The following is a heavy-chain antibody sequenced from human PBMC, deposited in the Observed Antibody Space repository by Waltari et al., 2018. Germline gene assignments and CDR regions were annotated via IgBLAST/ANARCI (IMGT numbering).Heavy chain of an antibody. D-gene: IGHD6-6*01. CDR1: GYTFTDYY. J-gene: IGHJ4*02. V-gene: IGHV1-69-2*01. CDR2: VDMKDGET. CDR3: ATDLTAARPGVDY. Sequence: EVQLVQSGAEVKKPGATVKISCKASGYTFTDYYMHWVQQAPGKGLEWMGRVDMKDGETIDAGKFKGRVTITADTSTDTAYMELSSLRSEDTAVYYCATDLTAARPGVDYWGQGTLVTVSS.